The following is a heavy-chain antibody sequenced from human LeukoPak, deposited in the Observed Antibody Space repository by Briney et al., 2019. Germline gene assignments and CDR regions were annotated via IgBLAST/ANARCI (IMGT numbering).Heavy chain of an antibody. CDR3: ARKQQLDRGPFDY. CDR1: GFTFSSYS. Sequence: GSLRLSCAASGFTFSSYSMNWVRQAPGKGLEWVSSISSSSSYIYYADSVKGRFTISRDNAKNSLYLQMNSLRAEDTAVYYCARKQQLDRGPFDYWGQGTLVTVSS. J-gene: IGHJ4*02. D-gene: IGHD6-13*01. V-gene: IGHV3-21*01. CDR2: ISSSSSYI.